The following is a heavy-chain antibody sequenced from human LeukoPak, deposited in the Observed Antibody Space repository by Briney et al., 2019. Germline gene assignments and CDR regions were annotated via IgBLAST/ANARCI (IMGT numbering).Heavy chain of an antibody. CDR2: SDTEDGER. J-gene: IGHJ4*02. Sequence: ASVKVSCKVSGKTLIDLSIHWLRQPPGKGLEWLGGSDTEDGERIYAQMFQGRVTITEDTSIDTAYMELSSLRSEDTAVYYCVTGFTTMAVDYFDYGGQGTRVTVPP. V-gene: IGHV1-24*01. D-gene: IGHD5-18*01. CDR1: GKTLIDLS. CDR3: VTGFTTMAVDYFDY.